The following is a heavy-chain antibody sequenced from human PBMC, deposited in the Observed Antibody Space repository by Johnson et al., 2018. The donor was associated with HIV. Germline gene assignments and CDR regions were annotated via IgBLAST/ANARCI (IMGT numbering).Heavy chain of an antibody. D-gene: IGHD6-13*01. V-gene: IGHV3-7*01. CDR2: IKQDGSEK. CDR1: GFTFSDYY. Sequence: VQLVESGGGVVRPGGSLRLSCAASGFTFSDYYMSWIRQAPWKGLEWVANIKQDGSEKSYVDSGKGRFTISRDNAKNSLYLQMNSLRAEDTAVYYCARAIAAAGTVGVDAFDIWGQGTMVTVS. J-gene: IGHJ3*02. CDR3: ARAIAAAGTVGVDAFDI.